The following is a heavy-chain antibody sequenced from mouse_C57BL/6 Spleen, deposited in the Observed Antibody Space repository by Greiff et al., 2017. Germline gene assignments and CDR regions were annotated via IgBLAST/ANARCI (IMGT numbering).Heavy chain of an antibody. CDR3: ARVRYGNYPYFDY. J-gene: IGHJ2*01. Sequence: VKLQESGAELVKPGASVKISCKASGYAFSSYWMNWVKQRPGKGLEWIGQIYPGDGDTNYNGKFKGKATLTADKSSSTAYMQLSSLTSEDSAVYFCARVRYGNYPYFDYWGQGTTLTVSS. V-gene: IGHV1-80*01. CDR1: GYAFSSYW. D-gene: IGHD2-10*02. CDR2: IYPGDGDT.